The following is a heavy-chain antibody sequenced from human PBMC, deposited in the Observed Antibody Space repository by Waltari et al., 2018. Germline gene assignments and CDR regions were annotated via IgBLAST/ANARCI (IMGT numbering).Heavy chain of an antibody. Sequence: QVQLQESGPGLVKPSQTLSLTCTVSGGSISSGSYYWSWIRQPAGKGLEWIGSIYHSGSTYYNPSLKSRVTISVDTSKNQFSLKLSSVTAADTAVYYCARPLKDSGSYYNHWYFDLWGRGTLVTVSS. CDR3: ARPLKDSGSYYNHWYFDL. D-gene: IGHD1-26*01. V-gene: IGHV4-61*02. CDR2: IYHSGST. CDR1: GGSISSGSYY. J-gene: IGHJ2*01.